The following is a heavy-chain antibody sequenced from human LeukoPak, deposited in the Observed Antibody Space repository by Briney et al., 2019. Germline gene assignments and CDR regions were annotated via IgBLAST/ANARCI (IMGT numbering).Heavy chain of an antibody. CDR1: GFTVSSKY. V-gene: IGHV3-53*01. Sequence: GGSLRLSCAASGFTVSSKYMSWVRQAPGKGLEWVSVIYSGGDTYYADSVKGRFTISRDNSKNMLYLQMNSLRVEDTAVYYCARSRGFFDCWGQGTWSPSPQ. CDR2: IYSGGDT. J-gene: IGHJ4*02. CDR3: ARSRGFFDC. D-gene: IGHD3-10*01.